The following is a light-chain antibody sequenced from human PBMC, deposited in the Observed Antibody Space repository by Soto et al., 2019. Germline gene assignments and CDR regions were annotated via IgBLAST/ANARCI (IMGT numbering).Light chain of an antibody. J-gene: IGLJ1*01. Sequence: QSALTQPPSASGSPGQSVAISCNGTTSDIGGYNYVSWYQQHPGKAPKLMIYGVNKRPSGVPDRFSGSKSGNTASLTVSGLQAEDEADYYCSSHGGNSPYVFGTGTKVTVL. CDR2: GVN. CDR3: SSHGGNSPYV. V-gene: IGLV2-8*01. CDR1: TSDIGGYNY.